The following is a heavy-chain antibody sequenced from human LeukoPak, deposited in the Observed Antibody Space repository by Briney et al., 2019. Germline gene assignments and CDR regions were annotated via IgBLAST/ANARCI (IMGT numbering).Heavy chain of an antibody. CDR3: ARASWLWPSSHFDY. CDR1: GGSFSGYY. D-gene: IGHD2-21*01. Sequence: SETLSLTCAVYGGSFSGYYWSWIRQPPGKGLEWIGEINHSGSTNYNPSLKSRVTISVDTSKNQFSLKLSSVTAADTAVYYCARASWLWPSSHFDYWGQGTLVTVSS. V-gene: IGHV4-34*01. J-gene: IGHJ4*02. CDR2: INHSGST.